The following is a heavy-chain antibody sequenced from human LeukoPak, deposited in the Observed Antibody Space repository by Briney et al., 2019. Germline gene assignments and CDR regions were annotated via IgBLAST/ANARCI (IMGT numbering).Heavy chain of an antibody. J-gene: IGHJ4*02. Sequence: GGSLRLSCAASGFTFSSYGMHWVRQAPGKGLEWVAVIWYDGSNKYYADSVKGRFTISRDNSKNTLYLQMNSLRAEDTAVYYCARAHSGSYWARASVYFDYWGQGTLVTVSS. CDR2: IWYDGSNK. D-gene: IGHD1-26*01. V-gene: IGHV3-33*01. CDR3: ARAHSGSYWARASVYFDY. CDR1: GFTFSSYG.